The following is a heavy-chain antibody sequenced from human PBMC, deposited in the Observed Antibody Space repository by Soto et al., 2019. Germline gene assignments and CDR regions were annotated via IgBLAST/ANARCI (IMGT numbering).Heavy chain of an antibody. Sequence: GGSLRLSCAASGFTFSSYWMSWVRQAPGKGLEWVANIKQDGSEKYYVDSVKGRFTISRDNAKNSLYLQMNSLRAEDTAVYYCARGSYGLVSYYGMDVWGQGTTVTVSS. D-gene: IGHD1-26*01. V-gene: IGHV3-7*01. CDR1: GFTFSSYW. CDR3: ARGSYGLVSYYGMDV. J-gene: IGHJ6*02. CDR2: IKQDGSEK.